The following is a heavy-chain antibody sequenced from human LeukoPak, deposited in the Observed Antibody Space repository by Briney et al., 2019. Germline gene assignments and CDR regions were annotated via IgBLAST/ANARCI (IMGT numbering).Heavy chain of an antibody. CDR2: INPSGGST. CDR3: ALFCSVRSSTSCRDY. CDR1: GDTFTSYY. J-gene: IGHJ4*02. V-gene: IGHV1-46*01. Sequence: ASGKVSRKASGDTFTSYYMHWVRQAPGQGLEWMGIINPSGGSTSYAQKFQGRVTMTRDTSTSTVYMELSSLRSEDTAVYYCALFCSVRSSTSCRDYCGQGTLVTVSS. D-gene: IGHD2-2*01.